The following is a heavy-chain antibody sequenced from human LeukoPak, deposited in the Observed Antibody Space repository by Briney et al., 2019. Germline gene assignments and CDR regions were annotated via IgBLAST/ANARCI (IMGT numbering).Heavy chain of an antibody. CDR3: ASNFGSGKTVWFDP. D-gene: IGHD3-10*01. J-gene: IGHJ5*02. Sequence: PSETLSLTCTVSDDSITMYYWTWIRQPPGKGLEWIGYIYYSGSTNYNPSLKSRVTISVDMSKNQFSLKLSSVTAADTAVYYCASNFGSGKTVWFDPWGQGTLVTVSS. CDR2: IYYSGST. CDR1: DDSITMYY. V-gene: IGHV4-59*01.